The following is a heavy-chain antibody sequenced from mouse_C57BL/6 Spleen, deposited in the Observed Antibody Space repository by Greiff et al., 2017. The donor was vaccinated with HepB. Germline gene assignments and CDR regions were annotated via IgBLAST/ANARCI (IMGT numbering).Heavy chain of an antibody. CDR3: ARSGGLYAMDY. CDR2: IHPNSGST. D-gene: IGHD3-1*01. J-gene: IGHJ4*01. V-gene: IGHV1-64*01. Sequence: QVQLQQPGAELVKPGASVKLSCKASGYTFTSYWMHWVKQRPGQGLEWIGMIHPNSGSTNYNEKFKSKATLTVDKSSSTAYMQLSSLNSEDSAVYCCARSGGLYAMDYWGQGTSVTVSS. CDR1: GYTFTSYW.